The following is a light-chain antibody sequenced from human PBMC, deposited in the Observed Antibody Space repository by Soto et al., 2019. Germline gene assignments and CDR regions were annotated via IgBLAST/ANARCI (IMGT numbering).Light chain of an antibody. V-gene: IGKV3-20*01. CDR2: GAS. J-gene: IGKJ5*01. CDR3: QQYGSSPIT. Sequence: EIVLTQSPGTLSLSPGERATLSCRASQSVTSSYLAWYQQKPGQAPRLVIYGASTRAIGIPDRFSGSGSGTDFTLTISRLEPEDFVVYYCQQYGSSPITIGQGTRLEIK. CDR1: QSVTSSY.